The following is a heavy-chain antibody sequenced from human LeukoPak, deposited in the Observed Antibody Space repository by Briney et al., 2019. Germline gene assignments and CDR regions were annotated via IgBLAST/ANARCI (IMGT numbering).Heavy chain of an antibody. CDR1: GYSFSTYW. V-gene: IGHV5-51*01. CDR2: IYPGDSDT. CDR3: ARRRSGSYFDY. J-gene: IGHJ4*02. Sequence: GESLKISCMGSGYSFSTYWIGWVRHMPGKGLEWMGIIYPGDSDTKYSPSFQGQVTTSADKSISTAYLQWSSLKASDTAMYYCARRRSGSYFDYWGQGTLVTVSS. D-gene: IGHD3-22*01.